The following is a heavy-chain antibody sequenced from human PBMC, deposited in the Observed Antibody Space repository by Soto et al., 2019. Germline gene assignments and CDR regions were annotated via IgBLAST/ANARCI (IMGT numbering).Heavy chain of an antibody. CDR2: IASSGST. CDR1: GGSINTGGYF. D-gene: IGHD6-6*01. V-gene: IGHV4-31*03. CDR3: ASWYSSSSDSSFDY. J-gene: IGHJ4*01. Sequence: PSETLSLTCTVSGGSINTGGYFWTWIRQHPGKGLEWIGYIASSGSTYYNPSLKGRLTIAADTSENQFSLRLTSVTAADTAVYYCASWYSSSSDSSFDYWGQGTLVTVSS.